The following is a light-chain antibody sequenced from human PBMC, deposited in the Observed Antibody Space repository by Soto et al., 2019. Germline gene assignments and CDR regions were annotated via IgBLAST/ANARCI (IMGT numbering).Light chain of an antibody. Sequence: ETVLTQSPGTLSLSPGERATLSCRASQSVRSRYLAWYQQKPGQAPRLLISGASSRATGIPDRFSGSGSGTDFTLTINRLEPEDFAVYYCQQYGSSITFGQGTRLEIK. CDR3: QQYGSSIT. CDR1: QSVRSRY. CDR2: GAS. V-gene: IGKV3-20*01. J-gene: IGKJ5*01.